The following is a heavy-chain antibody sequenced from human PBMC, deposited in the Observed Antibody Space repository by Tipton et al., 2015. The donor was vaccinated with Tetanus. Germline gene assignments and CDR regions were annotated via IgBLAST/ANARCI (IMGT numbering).Heavy chain of an antibody. CDR3: ARSKLLWFGESLSGCDS. CDR1: GGSMSTYY. CDR2: VYYTGST. D-gene: IGHD3-10*01. Sequence: TLSLTCTVSGGSMSTYYWSWIRQPPGKGLEWIGYVYYTGSTDYNPSLKSRVTISVDTSKSQFSLRLTSVTAADTAVYYCARSKLLWFGESLSGCDSWGQGTLVTVSA. V-gene: IGHV4-59*01. J-gene: IGHJ4*02.